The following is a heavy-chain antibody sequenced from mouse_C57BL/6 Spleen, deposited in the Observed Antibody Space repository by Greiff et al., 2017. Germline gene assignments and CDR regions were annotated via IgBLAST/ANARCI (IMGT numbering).Heavy chain of an antibody. CDR1: GFSLTSYG. V-gene: IGHV2-5*01. Sequence: VNLVESGPGLVQPSQSLSITCTVSGFSLTSYGVHWVRQSPGKGLEWLGVIWRGGSTDYNAAFMSRLSITKDNSKSQVFFKMNSLQADDTAIYYCAKNWGTGWYFDVWGTGTTVTVSS. J-gene: IGHJ1*03. CDR3: AKNWGTGWYFDV. D-gene: IGHD4-1*01. CDR2: IWRGGST.